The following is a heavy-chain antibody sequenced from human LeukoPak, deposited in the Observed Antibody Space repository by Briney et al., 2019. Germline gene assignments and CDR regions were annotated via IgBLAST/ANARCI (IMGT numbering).Heavy chain of an antibody. Sequence: GGSLRLSCAASGFTSGLAFSDYYMSWIRQAPGKGLEWVSYIRRTGGPIEYADSVKGRFTISRDNAKSSLYLQMNSLRAEDTAVYYCASHYYSSGKGALDIWGQRTIVIVSS. CDR1: GFTSGLAFSDYY. D-gene: IGHD3-10*01. V-gene: IGHV3-11*01. CDR3: ASHYYSSGKGALDI. CDR2: IRRTGGPI. J-gene: IGHJ3*02.